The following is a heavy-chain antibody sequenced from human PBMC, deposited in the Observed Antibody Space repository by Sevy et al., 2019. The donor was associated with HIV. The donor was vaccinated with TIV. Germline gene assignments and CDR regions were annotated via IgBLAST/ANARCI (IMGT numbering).Heavy chain of an antibody. D-gene: IGHD3-22*01. CDR1: GFTLSSYA. CDR2: ISGSGGST. V-gene: IGHV3-23*01. J-gene: IGHJ4*02. Sequence: GGSLRLSCAASGFTLSSYAMSWVRQAPGKGLEWVSAISGSGGSTYYAYSVKGRFTISRDNSKNTLYLQMNSLRAEDTAVYYCAKVLYDSSGHYQEPRYYFDYWGQGTLVTVSS. CDR3: AKVLYDSSGHYQEPRYYFDY.